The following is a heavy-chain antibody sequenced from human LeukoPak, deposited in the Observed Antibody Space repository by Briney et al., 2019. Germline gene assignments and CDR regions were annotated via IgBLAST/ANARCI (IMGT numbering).Heavy chain of an antibody. J-gene: IGHJ4*02. CDR2: IYYSGST. D-gene: IGHD1-26*01. Sequence: SETLSLTCTVSGGSISSYYWSWIRQPPGKGLEWIGYIYYSGSTNYNPSLKSRVTISVDTSKNQFSLKLSSVTAADTAVYYCARARSVGATSDYWGQGTLVTVSS. CDR1: GGSISSYY. V-gene: IGHV4-59*01. CDR3: ARARSVGATSDY.